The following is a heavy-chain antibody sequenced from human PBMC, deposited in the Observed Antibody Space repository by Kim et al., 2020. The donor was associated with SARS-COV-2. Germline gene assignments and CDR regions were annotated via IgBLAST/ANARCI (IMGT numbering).Heavy chain of an antibody. Sequence: GGSLRLSCAASGFSFSTYGMHWVRQAPGKGLEWVAMIWNDGSNKYYGDSVKGGFTISRDNSKNTLYLQMNNLRAEDTAVYYCATEYSSSSAFDYWGQGTLVTVSS. CDR3: ATEYSSSSAFDY. V-gene: IGHV3-33*03. J-gene: IGHJ4*02. CDR2: IWNDGSNK. D-gene: IGHD6-6*01. CDR1: GFSFSTYG.